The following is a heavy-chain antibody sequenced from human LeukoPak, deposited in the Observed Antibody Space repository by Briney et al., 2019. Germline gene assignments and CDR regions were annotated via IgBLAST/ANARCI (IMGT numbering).Heavy chain of an antibody. CDR2: VIGDGGST. J-gene: IGHJ4*02. D-gene: IGHD3-16*01. Sequence: GGSLRLSCAASGFTFSSYVMSWVRQAPGKGLEWVSSVIGDGGSTYYADSVKGRFTVSRDNSKNTLYLQMNSLRAEDTAIYYCAKEGDRSFDYWGQGILVTVSS. CDR1: GFTFSSYV. V-gene: IGHV3-23*01. CDR3: AKEGDRSFDY.